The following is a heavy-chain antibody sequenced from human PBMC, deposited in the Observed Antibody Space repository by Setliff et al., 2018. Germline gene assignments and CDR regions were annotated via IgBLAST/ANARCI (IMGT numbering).Heavy chain of an antibody. CDR1: GDSISSRTHY. CDR2: VYTSWST. D-gene: IGHD3-16*01. CDR3: ARGGVLGTGDFDY. J-gene: IGHJ4*02. Sequence: SESLSLTCTVSGDSISSRTHYWSWIRQPAGKGLEWIGQVYTSWSTNYNPSLKSRVTISLDTSNNQVSLKMNFVTAADTAVYYCARGGVLGTGDFDYWGQGTLVTVSS. V-gene: IGHV4-61*09.